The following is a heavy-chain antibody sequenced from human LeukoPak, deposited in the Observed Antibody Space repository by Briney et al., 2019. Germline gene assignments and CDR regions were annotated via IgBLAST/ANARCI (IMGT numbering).Heavy chain of an antibody. D-gene: IGHD1-26*01. CDR3: ARDTPETIVGATY. Sequence: PSETLSLTCTVSGGSISSSSYYWGWIRQPPGKGLEWIASIYYSGSTYYNPSLKSRVTISVDTSKNQFSLKLSSVTAADTAVYYCARDTPETIVGATYWGQGTLVTVSS. CDR1: GGSISSSSYY. CDR2: IYYSGST. V-gene: IGHV4-39*02. J-gene: IGHJ4*02.